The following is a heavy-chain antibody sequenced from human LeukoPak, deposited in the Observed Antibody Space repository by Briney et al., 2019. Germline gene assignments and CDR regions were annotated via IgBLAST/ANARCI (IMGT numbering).Heavy chain of an antibody. D-gene: IGHD3-3*01. Sequence: GASVKVSCKASGYTFTSYDINWVRQATGQGLEWMGWMNPNSANTGYAQKFLGRVTMTRDTSINTAYMELSSLTSEDTAVYYCARCMGFGETNNNWFDPWGQGTLVTVSS. CDR1: GYTFTSYD. V-gene: IGHV1-8*01. CDR3: ARCMGFGETNNNWFDP. CDR2: MNPNSANT. J-gene: IGHJ5*02.